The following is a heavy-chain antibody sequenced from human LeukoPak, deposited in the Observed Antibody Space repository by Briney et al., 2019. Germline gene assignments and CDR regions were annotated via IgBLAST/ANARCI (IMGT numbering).Heavy chain of an antibody. J-gene: IGHJ6*02. CDR2: INPNSGGT. Sequence: ASVKVSCKASGYTFTGYYMHWVRQAPGQGLEWMGWINPNSGGTNYAQKSQGRVTMTRDTSISTAYMELSRLRSDDTAVYYCARDQGIVVVPAAPDYYYYYGMDVWGQGTTVTVSS. D-gene: IGHD2-2*01. V-gene: IGHV1-2*02. CDR1: GYTFTGYY. CDR3: ARDQGIVVVPAAPDYYYYYGMDV.